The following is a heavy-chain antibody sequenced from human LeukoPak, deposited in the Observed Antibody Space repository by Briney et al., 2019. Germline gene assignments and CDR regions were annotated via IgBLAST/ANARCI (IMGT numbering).Heavy chain of an antibody. CDR3: ARDTSSSWYRYWFDP. CDR2: INPNSGGT. D-gene: IGHD6-13*01. Sequence: ASVKVSCKASGYTFTGYYMHWVRQAPGQGLEWMGWINPNSGGTNYAQKFQGRVTMTRDTSISTAYMEPSRLRSDDTAVYYCARDTSSSWYRYWFDPWGQGTLVTVSS. J-gene: IGHJ5*02. CDR1: GYTFTGYY. V-gene: IGHV1-2*02.